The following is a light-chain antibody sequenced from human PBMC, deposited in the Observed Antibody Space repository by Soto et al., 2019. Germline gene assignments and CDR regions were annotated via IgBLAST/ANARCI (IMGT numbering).Light chain of an antibody. CDR3: EAWDDSLNGVV. Sequence: QSVLTQTPSATGTPGQRVNISCSGSSSNIGSNNVNWYQQLPGTAPKLLIYSNNQRPSGVPDRFSGSKSGTSASLAISGLQSEDEADYYCEAWDDSLNGVVFGGRTQLTVL. CDR2: SNN. J-gene: IGLJ2*01. V-gene: IGLV1-44*01. CDR1: SSNIGSNN.